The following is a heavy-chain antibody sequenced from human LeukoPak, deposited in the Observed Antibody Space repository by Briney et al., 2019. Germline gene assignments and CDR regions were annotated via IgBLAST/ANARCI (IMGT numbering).Heavy chain of an antibody. D-gene: IGHD5-12*01. J-gene: IGHJ4*02. CDR1: GFTFSSYS. CDR3: ARDKGYSGYDFWPSY. CDR2: ISSSSSYI. Sequence: GSLRLSCAASGFTFSSYSMNWVRQAPGKGLEWVSCISSSSSYIFYAVSVKGRFTISRDNAKNSLYLQMNSLRAEDTAVYYCARDKGYSGYDFWPSYWGQGTLVTVSS. V-gene: IGHV3-21*01.